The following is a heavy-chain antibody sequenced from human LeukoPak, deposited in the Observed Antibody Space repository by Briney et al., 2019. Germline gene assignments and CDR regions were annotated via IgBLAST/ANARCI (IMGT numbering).Heavy chain of an antibody. CDR1: GFTFSDYY. CDR3: AKTMGAIDHDY. V-gene: IGHV3-11*01. CDR2: ISSSGSST. D-gene: IGHD1-26*01. Sequence: PGGSLRLSCAASGFTFSDYYMSWIRQAPGKGLERVSYISSSGSSTYYADSVKGRFTNSRDNSKNTLYLQMNSLRAEDTAVYYCAKTMGAIDHDYWGQGTLVTVSS. J-gene: IGHJ4*02.